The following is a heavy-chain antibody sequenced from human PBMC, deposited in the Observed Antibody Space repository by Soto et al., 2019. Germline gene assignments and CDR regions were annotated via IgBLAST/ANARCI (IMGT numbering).Heavy chain of an antibody. CDR3: ARGGRLRDFWSGFHYGMDV. Sequence: ASVKVSCKASGYTFTSYDINWVRQATGQGLEWMGWMNPNSGNTGYAQKFQGRVTMTRNTSISTAYMELSSLRSEDTAVYYCARGGRLRDFWSGFHYGMDVWGQGTTVTVSS. D-gene: IGHD3-3*01. V-gene: IGHV1-8*01. J-gene: IGHJ6*02. CDR1: GYTFTSYD. CDR2: MNPNSGNT.